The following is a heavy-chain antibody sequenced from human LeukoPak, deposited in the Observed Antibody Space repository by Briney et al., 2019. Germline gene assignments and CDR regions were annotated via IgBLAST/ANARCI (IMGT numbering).Heavy chain of an antibody. CDR2: ISSSSSYI. CDR1: GFTFSSYS. J-gene: IGHJ4*02. D-gene: IGHD3-9*01. CDR3: ARALGGYDILTGQYY. Sequence: PGGSLRLSCAASGFTFSSYSMNWVRQAPGKGLEWVSSISSSSSYIYSADSVKGRFTISRDNAKNSLYLQMNSLRAEDTAVYYCARALGGYDILTGQYYWGQGTLVTVSS. V-gene: IGHV3-21*01.